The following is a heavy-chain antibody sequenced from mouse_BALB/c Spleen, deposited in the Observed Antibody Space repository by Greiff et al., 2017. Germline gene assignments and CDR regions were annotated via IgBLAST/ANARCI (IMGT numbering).Heavy chain of an antibody. CDR3: ARDTYGYDY. J-gene: IGHJ2*01. Sequence: EVKLVESGGGLVQPGGSLRLSCATSGFTFSDYYMSWVRQPPGKALEWLGFIRNKANGYTTEYSASVKGRFTISRDNSQSILYLQMNTLRTEDSATYYCARDTYGYDYWGQGTTLTVSS. CDR2: IRNKANGYTT. CDR1: GFTFSDYY. D-gene: IGHD1-2*01. V-gene: IGHV7-3*02.